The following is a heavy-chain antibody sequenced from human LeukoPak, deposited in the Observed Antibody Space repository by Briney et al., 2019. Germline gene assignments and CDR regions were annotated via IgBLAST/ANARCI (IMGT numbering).Heavy chain of an antibody. CDR1: GGSISSYY. CDR2: IYTSGST. J-gene: IGHJ4*02. V-gene: IGHV4-4*07. CDR3: AREPYDISGYSLLDY. Sequence: PSDTLSHTCTVSGGSISSYYWSWIRQPAGKGLQWIGRIYTSGSTNYNPSLKSRVTISVDKSKNQFSLKLNSVTAADTAVYCCAREPYDISGYSLLDYSGQGTLVTVSS. D-gene: IGHD3-22*01.